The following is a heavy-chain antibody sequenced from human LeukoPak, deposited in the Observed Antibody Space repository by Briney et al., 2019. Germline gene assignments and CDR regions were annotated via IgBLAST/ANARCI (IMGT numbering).Heavy chain of an antibody. CDR1: GFTFSSYG. D-gene: IGHD4-17*01. V-gene: IGHV3-30*18. J-gene: IGHJ4*02. CDR3: AKDSYGNFDY. Sequence: PGGSLRLSCAASGFTFSSYGMQWVRQAPGKGGEGGAVISYDGSNKYYADTVKGRFTISRDNSKNTLYLQMNSLRAEDTAVYYCAKDSYGNFDYWGQGTLVTVSS. CDR2: ISYDGSNK.